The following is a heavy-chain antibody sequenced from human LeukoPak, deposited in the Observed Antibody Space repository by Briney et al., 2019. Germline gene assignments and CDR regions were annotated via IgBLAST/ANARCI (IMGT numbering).Heavy chain of an antibody. CDR3: AKSGSGYYYGSGSYLVAF. J-gene: IGHJ4*02. D-gene: IGHD3-10*01. CDR1: GFTFRIYG. CDR2: ISYDGCKR. Sequence: GGSLRLSCAASGFTFRIYGIQWVRQAPGKGLEWVADISYDGCKRYYADSVKDRFTISRDNSNNTLYLQINNLRAEDTAVYYCAKSGSGYYYGSGSYLVAFWGQGTLVTVSS. V-gene: IGHV3-30*18.